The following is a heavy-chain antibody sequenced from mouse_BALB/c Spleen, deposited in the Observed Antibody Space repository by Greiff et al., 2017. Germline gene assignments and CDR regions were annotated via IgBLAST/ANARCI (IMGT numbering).Heavy chain of an antibody. D-gene: IGHD3-3*01. CDR3: AGGKGAMDY. CDR2: ISYSGST. V-gene: IGHV3-2*02. J-gene: IGHJ4*01. CDR1: GYSITSDYA. Sequence: EVQRVESGPGLVKPSQSLSLTCTVTGYSITSDYAWNWIRQFPGNKLEWMGYISYSGSTSYNPSLKSRISITRDTSKNQFFLQLNSVTTEDTATYYCAGGKGAMDYWGQGTSVTVSS.